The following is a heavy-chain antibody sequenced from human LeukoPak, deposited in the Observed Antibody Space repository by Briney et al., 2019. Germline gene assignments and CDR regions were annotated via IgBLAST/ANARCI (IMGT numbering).Heavy chain of an antibody. J-gene: IGHJ5*02. CDR1: GFTFSSYG. Sequence: GGSLRFSCAASGFTFSSYGMHWVRQAPGKGLEWVAVIWYGGSNKYYADSVKGRFTISRDNSKNTLYLQMNSLRAEDTAVYYCARDGRYYYGSGISGWFDPWGQGTLVTVSS. CDR3: ARDGRYYYGSGISGWFDP. CDR2: IWYGGSNK. D-gene: IGHD3-10*01. V-gene: IGHV3-33*01.